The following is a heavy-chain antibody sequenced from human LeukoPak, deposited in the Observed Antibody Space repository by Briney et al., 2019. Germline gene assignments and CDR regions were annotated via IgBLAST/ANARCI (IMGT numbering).Heavy chain of an antibody. CDR3: ATDGLGGAGDI. J-gene: IGHJ3*02. Sequence: GGALRLSCAASGFTVRSHAMHWVRQDPGKGLQWGAVTSYDGSKAYYVDSVKGRFTVSRDNARNTLYLQMNSLRADDTAVYYCATDGLGGAGDIWGQGTTVSVSS. D-gene: IGHD4/OR15-4a*01. CDR2: TSYDGSKA. CDR1: GFTVRSHA. V-gene: IGHV3-30*01.